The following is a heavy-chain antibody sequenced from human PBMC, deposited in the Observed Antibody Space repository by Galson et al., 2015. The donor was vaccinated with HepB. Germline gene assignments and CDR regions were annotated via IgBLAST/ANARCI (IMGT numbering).Heavy chain of an antibody. Sequence: SLRLSCAASGFTFSSYAMHWVRQAPGKGLEWVAVISYDGSNKYYADSVKGRFTISRDNSKNTLYLQMNSLRAEDTAVYYCAKGERYGDFDYWGQGTLVTVSS. CDR3: AKGERYGDFDY. D-gene: IGHD1-1*01. CDR2: ISYDGSNK. CDR1: GFTFSSYA. J-gene: IGHJ4*02. V-gene: IGHV3-30-3*01.